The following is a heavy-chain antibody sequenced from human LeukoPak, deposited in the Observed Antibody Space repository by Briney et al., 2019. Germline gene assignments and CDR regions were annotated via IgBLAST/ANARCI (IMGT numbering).Heavy chain of an antibody. V-gene: IGHV4-39*01. Sequence: KPSETLSLTCTVSGGSIRSSYYYWGWIRQPPGKGLEWIGSIYYSGSTYYNPSLKSRVTISVDTSKLQFSLKLSSVTAADTAVYFCGGGYNLDAFDIWGQGTMLTVS. CDR1: GGSIRSSYYY. D-gene: IGHD5-24*01. CDR3: GGGYNLDAFDI. J-gene: IGHJ3*02. CDR2: IYYSGST.